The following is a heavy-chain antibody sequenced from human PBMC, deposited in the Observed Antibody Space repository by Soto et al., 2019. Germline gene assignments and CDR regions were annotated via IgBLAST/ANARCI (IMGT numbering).Heavy chain of an antibody. J-gene: IGHJ4*02. D-gene: IGHD4-4*01. V-gene: IGHV1-69*13. CDR3: ATSEGRDRYSFDY. CDR2: IIPMFGTR. CDR1: GVTFNRQD. Sequence: ASVKVSCKASGVTFNRQDMRWVRQAPGQGLEWMGGIIPMFGTRHYAEKFQDRVTITADESTGTAYLELSSLTSEDTAVYYCATSEGRDRYSFDYWGPGTLVTVSS.